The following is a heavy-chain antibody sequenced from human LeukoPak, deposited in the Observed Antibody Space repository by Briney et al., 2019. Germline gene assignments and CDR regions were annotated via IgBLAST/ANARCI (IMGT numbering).Heavy chain of an antibody. CDR1: GFTFSSYA. J-gene: IGHJ4*02. CDR2: ISSNGGST. V-gene: IGHV3-64*01. Sequence: GGSLRLSCAASGFTFSSYAMHWVRQAPGKGLEYVSAISSNGGSTYYANSVKGRFTISRDNSKNTLYLQMGSLRAEDMAVYYCAREIKPGYSYGRACDYWGQGPLVTVSS. D-gene: IGHD5-18*01. CDR3: AREIKPGYSYGRACDY.